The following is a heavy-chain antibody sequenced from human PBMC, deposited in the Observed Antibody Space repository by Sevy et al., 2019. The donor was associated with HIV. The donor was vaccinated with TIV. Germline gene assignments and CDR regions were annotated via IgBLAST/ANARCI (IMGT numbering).Heavy chain of an antibody. D-gene: IGHD3-10*01. Sequence: GGSLRLSCVGSGITFSYYSMNWVRQAPGKGLEWVSSISSSSSNIYYAGSVKGRFTISRDNAKKSLYLQMNSLRAEDTAVYYCARDRDGSGSSGGYGMDVWGQGTTVTVSS. CDR1: GITFSYYS. CDR2: ISSSSSNI. V-gene: IGHV3-21*01. J-gene: IGHJ6*02. CDR3: ARDRDGSGSSGGYGMDV.